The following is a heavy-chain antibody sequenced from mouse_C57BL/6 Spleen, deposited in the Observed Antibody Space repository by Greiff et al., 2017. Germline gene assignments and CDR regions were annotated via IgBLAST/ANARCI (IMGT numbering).Heavy chain of an antibody. CDR3: ARKYWDEGNDDMDY. Sequence: VQLQQPGAELVKPGASVKLSCKASGYTFTSYWMHWVKQRPGQGLEWIGMIHPNSGSTNYNEKFKSKATLTVDKSSSTAYMQLSRLTSEDSAVYYCARKYWDEGNDDMDYWGQGTSVTVSS. CDR1: GYTFTSYW. CDR2: IHPNSGST. D-gene: IGHD4-1*01. V-gene: IGHV1-64*01. J-gene: IGHJ4*01.